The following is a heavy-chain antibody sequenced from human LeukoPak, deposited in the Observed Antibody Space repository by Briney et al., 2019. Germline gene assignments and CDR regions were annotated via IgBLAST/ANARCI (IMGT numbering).Heavy chain of an antibody. V-gene: IGHV4-31*03. Sequence: SQTLSLTCTVSGGSISSGGYYWTWIRQHPGKGLEWIGYIYYSGSTYYNPSLRSRVTISVDTSKNQFCMKLRSVTAADTAVYYCARVSSRGSDAFDIWGQGTMVTVSS. CDR1: GGSISSGGYY. D-gene: IGHD2-2*01. J-gene: IGHJ3*02. CDR3: ARVSSRGSDAFDI. CDR2: IYYSGST.